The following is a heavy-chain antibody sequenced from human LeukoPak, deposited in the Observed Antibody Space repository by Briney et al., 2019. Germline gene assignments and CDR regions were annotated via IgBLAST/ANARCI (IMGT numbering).Heavy chain of an antibody. CDR1: GGTFSSYA. J-gene: IGHJ4*02. D-gene: IGHD6-19*01. CDR3: ARVGSSSGSLDY. Sequence: SVKVSCKAFGGTFSSYAISWVRQAPGQGLEWMGRIIPIFGTANYAQKFQGRVTITTDESTSTAYMELSSLRSEDTAVYYCARVGSSSGSLDYWGQGTLVTVSS. CDR2: IIPIFGTA. V-gene: IGHV1-69*05.